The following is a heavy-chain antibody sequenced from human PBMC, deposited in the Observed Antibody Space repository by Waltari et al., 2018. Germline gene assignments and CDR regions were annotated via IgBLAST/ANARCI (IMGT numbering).Heavy chain of an antibody. D-gene: IGHD6-19*01. CDR1: GDSISNNHYY. J-gene: IGHJ3*02. V-gene: IGHV4-39*07. CDR3: ARNQRGWFDAFDI. Sequence: QLQLQESGPGLVEPSETLSLTCTASGDSISNNHYYWGWIRQPRGTGLQWIGSIHYIGDAYYSSSLKSRVIISVDTSNNQFSLRLTSVTAADTAIYFCARNQRGWFDAFDIWGQGTAVTVSS. CDR2: IHYIGDA.